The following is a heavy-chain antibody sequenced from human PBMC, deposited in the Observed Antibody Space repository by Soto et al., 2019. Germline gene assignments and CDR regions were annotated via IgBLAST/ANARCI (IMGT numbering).Heavy chain of an antibody. CDR1: GGSISSGDYY. Sequence: SETLSLTCTVSGGSISSGDYYWSWIRQPPGKGLEWIGYIYYSGSTYYNPSLKSRVTISVDTSKNQFSLKLSSVTAADTAVYYCARGNSAVAPFDPWGQGTLVTVSS. CDR2: IYYSGST. D-gene: IGHD6-13*01. CDR3: ARGNSAVAPFDP. V-gene: IGHV4-30-4*01. J-gene: IGHJ5*02.